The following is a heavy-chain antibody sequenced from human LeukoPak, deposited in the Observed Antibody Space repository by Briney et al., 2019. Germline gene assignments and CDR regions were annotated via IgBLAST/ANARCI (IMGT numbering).Heavy chain of an antibody. V-gene: IGHV4-31*03. CDR1: GGSISSGGYY. D-gene: IGHD4-17*01. Sequence: SETLSLTCTVSGGSISSGGYYWSWIRQHPGKGLEWIVYIHYSGSTYYNPSLKSRVTISVDTSKNQFSLKLSSVTAADTAVYYCARDNIRYGVLSQVGMDVWGQGTTVTVSS. CDR3: ARDNIRYGVLSQVGMDV. CDR2: IHYSGST. J-gene: IGHJ6*02.